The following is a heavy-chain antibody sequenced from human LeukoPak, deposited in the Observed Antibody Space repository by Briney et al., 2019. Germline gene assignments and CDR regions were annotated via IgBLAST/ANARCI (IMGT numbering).Heavy chain of an antibody. J-gene: IGHJ5*02. CDR1: GGSISSSSYY. CDR2: IYYSGST. Sequence: PSETLSLTCTVSGGSISSSSYYWGWIRQPPGKGLEWIGSIYYSGSTYYNPSLKSRVSISVDASKNQFSLRLNSVTAADTAVYYCARDSGGSGYLWFDPWGQGTLVTVSS. D-gene: IGHD3-3*01. CDR3: ARDSGGSGYLWFDP. V-gene: IGHV4-39*07.